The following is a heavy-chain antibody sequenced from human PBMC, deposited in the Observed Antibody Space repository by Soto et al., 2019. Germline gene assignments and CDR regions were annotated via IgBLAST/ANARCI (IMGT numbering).Heavy chain of an antibody. CDR2: INEDGSEK. CDR1: GFSFSLFW. V-gene: IGHV3-7*03. J-gene: IGHJ4*02. CDR3: ARTGWTQSTYYFDY. D-gene: IGHD3-16*01. Sequence: GGSMRLSCAASGFSFSLFWMSWVRQTPGKGLEWVANINEDGSEKFFADPVKGRFTISRDNAKNSLSLQMNSLTADDTAVYYCARTGWTQSTYYFDYWGQGTLVTVSS.